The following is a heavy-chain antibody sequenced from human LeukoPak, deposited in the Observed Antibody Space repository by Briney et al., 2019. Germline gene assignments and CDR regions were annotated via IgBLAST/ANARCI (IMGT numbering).Heavy chain of an antibody. CDR1: GGSFSGYY. J-gene: IGHJ2*01. D-gene: IGHD2-2*01. CDR3: ARAPFHCSSTGCYGTYWYFDL. Sequence: PSETLSLTCAVYGGSFSGYYWSWIRQPPGKGLEWIGEINHSGSTNYNPSLKSRVTISVDTSKNQFSLKLSSVTAADTAVYYCARAPFHCSSTGCYGTYWYFDLWGRGTLVTVSS. V-gene: IGHV4-34*01. CDR2: INHSGST.